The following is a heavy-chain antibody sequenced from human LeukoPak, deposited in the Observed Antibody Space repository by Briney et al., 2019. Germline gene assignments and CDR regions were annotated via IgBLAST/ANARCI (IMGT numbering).Heavy chain of an antibody. V-gene: IGHV4-38-2*02. Sequence: SETLSLTCTVSGGSISSGYYWGWIRQPPGKGLEWIGSIYHSGSTYYNPSLKSRVTISVDTSKNQFSLKLSSVTAADTAVYYCARLYLGAFDIWGQGTMVTVSS. J-gene: IGHJ3*02. CDR2: IYHSGST. CDR3: ARLYLGAFDI. CDR1: GGSISSGYY. D-gene: IGHD2-8*01.